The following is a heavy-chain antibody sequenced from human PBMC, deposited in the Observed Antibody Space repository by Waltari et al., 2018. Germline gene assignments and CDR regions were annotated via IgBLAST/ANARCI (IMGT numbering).Heavy chain of an antibody. J-gene: IGHJ4*02. CDR1: GFSLSTSGVG. D-gene: IGHD3-22*01. V-gene: IGHV2-5*02. CDR2: IYWDDDK. Sequence: QITLKESGPTLVKPTQTLTLTCTFSGFSLSTSGVGVGWIRQPPGTALEWLALIYWDDDKRYSPSLKSRLTITKDTSKNQVVLTMTNMDPVDTATYYCAHSTYYYDSSGYDYWGQETLVTVSS. CDR3: AHSTYYYDSSGYDY.